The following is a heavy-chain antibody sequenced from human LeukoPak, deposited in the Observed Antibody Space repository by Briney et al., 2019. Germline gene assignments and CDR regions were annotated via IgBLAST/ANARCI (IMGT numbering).Heavy chain of an antibody. CDR2: ISAYNGNT. V-gene: IGHV1-18*01. J-gene: IGHJ4*02. Sequence: ASVKVSCKASGYTFTSYGISWVRQAPGQGLECMGWISAYNGNTNYAQKLQGRVTMTTDTSTSTAYMELRSLRSDDTAVYYCARDQDLHCSGGSCYPYYFDYWGQGTLVTVSS. D-gene: IGHD2-15*01. CDR3: ARDQDLHCSGGSCYPYYFDY. CDR1: GYTFTSYG.